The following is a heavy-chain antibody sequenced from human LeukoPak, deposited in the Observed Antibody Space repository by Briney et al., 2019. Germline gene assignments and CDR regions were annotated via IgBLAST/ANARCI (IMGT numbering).Heavy chain of an antibody. CDR2: INHSGST. Sequence: SETLSLTCAVYGGSFSGYYWSWIRQPPGKGLEWIGEINHSGSTNYNPSLKSRVTISVDTSKNQFSLKLNSVTAADTAVYYCARDRGTSSGWYKGASDIWGQGTMVTVSS. CDR1: GGSFSGYY. J-gene: IGHJ3*02. CDR3: ARDRGTSSGWYKGASDI. V-gene: IGHV4-34*01. D-gene: IGHD6-19*01.